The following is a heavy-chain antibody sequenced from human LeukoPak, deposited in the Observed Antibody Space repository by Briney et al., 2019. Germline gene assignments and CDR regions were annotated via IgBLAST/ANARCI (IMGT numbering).Heavy chain of an antibody. D-gene: IGHD3-3*01. CDR2: RYHDGRR. J-gene: IGHJ6*02. V-gene: IGHV4-4*02. Sequence: SGTLSLTCAVSGGSISRDSWWIWVRQAPGKGLEWIGERYHDGRRTYNPSLKSRVSISLDESENQFSLELTSVTAAATAVYFCAREKGHLMEVDVWGQGTTVTVSS. CDR3: AREKGHLMEVDV. CDR1: GGSISRDSW.